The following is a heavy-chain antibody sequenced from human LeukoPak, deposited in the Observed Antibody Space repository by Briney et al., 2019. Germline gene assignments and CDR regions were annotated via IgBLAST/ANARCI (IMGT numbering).Heavy chain of an antibody. CDR1: GCTFSRYS. CDR3: AKDRDWYYFDY. J-gene: IGHJ4*02. D-gene: IGHD5-24*01. CDR2: ISYDGSNK. V-gene: IGHV3-30*18. Sequence: GGSLRLSCASSGCTFSRYSMHGVREAPGKGLEWVAVISYDGSNKYYADSVKGRFTISRDNSKNTLYLQMNRLRAEDTAVYYCAKDRDWYYFDYWGQGTLVTVSS.